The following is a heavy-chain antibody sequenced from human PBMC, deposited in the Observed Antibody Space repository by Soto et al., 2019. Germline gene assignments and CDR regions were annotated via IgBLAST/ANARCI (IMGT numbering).Heavy chain of an antibody. V-gene: IGHV1-58*01. CDR3: ATRIGNIGWYWLDT. CDR2: IVLDNGNT. CDR1: GFTFSSSA. J-gene: IGHJ5*02. Sequence: SVKVSCKASGFTFSSSAVQWVRQARGQRLEWIGWIVLDNGNTNYAQKFQERVTITRDMSTSTAYMEVRSLTSDDTAVYYCATRIGNIGWYWLDTWGQGTLVTVSS. D-gene: IGHD6-19*01.